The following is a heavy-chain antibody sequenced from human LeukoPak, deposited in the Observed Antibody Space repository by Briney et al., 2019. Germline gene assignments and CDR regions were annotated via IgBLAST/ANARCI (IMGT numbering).Heavy chain of an antibody. CDR3: ARGPGGSSSSDFDY. D-gene: IGHD6-6*01. J-gene: IGHJ4*02. CDR2: IYHSGST. CDR1: GYSISSGYY. V-gene: IGHV4-38-2*02. Sequence: PSETLSLTCTVSGYSISSGYYWGWIRQPPGKGLEWIGSIYHSGSTYYNPSLKSRVTISVDRSKNQFSLKLSSVTAADTAVYYCARGPGGSSSSDFDYWGQGTLVTVSS.